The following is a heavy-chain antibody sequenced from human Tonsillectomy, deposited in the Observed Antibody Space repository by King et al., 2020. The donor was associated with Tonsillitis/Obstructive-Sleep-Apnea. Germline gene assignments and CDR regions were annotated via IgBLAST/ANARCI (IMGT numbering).Heavy chain of an antibody. V-gene: IGHV3-30*01. Sequence: VQLVESGGGVVQPGRSLRLSCAASGFTFSSYAMHWVRQAPGKGLEWVAVISYDGSNKYYADSVKGRFTISRDNSKNTLYLQMNSLRAEDTAVYYCARGKDYYYYMDVWGKGTTVTVSS. CDR3: ARGKDYYYYMDV. CDR1: GFTFSSYA. CDR2: ISYDGSNK. J-gene: IGHJ6*03.